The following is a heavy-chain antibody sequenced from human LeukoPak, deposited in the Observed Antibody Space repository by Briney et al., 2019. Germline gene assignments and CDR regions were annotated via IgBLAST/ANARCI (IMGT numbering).Heavy chain of an antibody. CDR3: ARNRRNCSGGSCYRTAFDP. CDR2: IYYSGST. D-gene: IGHD2-15*01. Sequence: SETLSLTCTVSGGSISNYYWSWIRQPPGKGLEWIGYIYYSGSTNYNPSLKSRVTISVDTSKNQFSLKLSSVTAADTAVYYCARNRRNCSGGSCYRTAFDPWGQGTLVTVSS. CDR1: GGSISNYY. V-gene: IGHV4-59*01. J-gene: IGHJ5*02.